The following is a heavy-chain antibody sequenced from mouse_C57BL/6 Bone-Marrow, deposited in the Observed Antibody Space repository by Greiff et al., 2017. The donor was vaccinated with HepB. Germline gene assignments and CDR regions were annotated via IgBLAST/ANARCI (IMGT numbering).Heavy chain of an antibody. CDR1: GFNIKDYY. V-gene: IGHV14-1*01. Sequence: VQLQQSGAELVRPGASVKLSCTASGFNIKDYYMHWVKQRPEQGLEWIGRIDPEDGDTEYAPKFQGKATITADTSSNTAYLQLSSLTSEDTAVYYCTTLIYYYGSSYPFDYWGQGTTLTVSS. J-gene: IGHJ2*01. CDR3: TTLIYYYGSSYPFDY. CDR2: IDPEDGDT. D-gene: IGHD1-1*01.